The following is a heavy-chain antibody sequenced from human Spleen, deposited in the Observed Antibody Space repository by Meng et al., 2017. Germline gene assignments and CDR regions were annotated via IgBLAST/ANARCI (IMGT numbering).Heavy chain of an antibody. V-gene: IGHV1-2*02. J-gene: IGHJ6*02. CDR1: GFTFTGYY. D-gene: IGHD3-10*01. CDR3: ARDRALVLLGFGASPHYYYGMDV. Sequence: ASVKVSCKASGFTFTGYYMHWLRQAPGQGLEWMGWINPNSGGTNYAQKFQGRVTMTRDTSISTAYMELSRLRSDDTAVYYCARDRALVLLGFGASPHYYYGMDVWGQGTTVTVSS. CDR2: INPNSGGT.